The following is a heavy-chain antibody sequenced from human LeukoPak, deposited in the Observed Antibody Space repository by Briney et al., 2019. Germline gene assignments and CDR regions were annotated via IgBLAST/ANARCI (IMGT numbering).Heavy chain of an antibody. CDR3: ARSMGARDY. V-gene: IGHV3-23*01. D-gene: IGHD2/OR15-2a*01. J-gene: IGHJ4*02. Sequence: GGSLRLSCAASGFTFSSYAMTWVRQAPGKGLEWVSAITGGGDTTYYADSVKGRFTISRDNAKNTLYLQMNSLRAEDTAVYYCARSMGARDYWGQGTLVTVSS. CDR1: GFTFSSYA. CDR2: ITGGGDTT.